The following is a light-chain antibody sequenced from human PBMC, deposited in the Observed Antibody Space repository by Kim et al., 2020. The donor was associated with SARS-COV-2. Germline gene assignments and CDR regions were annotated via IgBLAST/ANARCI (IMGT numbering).Light chain of an antibody. CDR2: KDN. Sequence: GQRVPIACSGSSSNIGSNYVYWYHQLPGTAPKLLIYKDNQRPSGVPDRFSGSKSGTSASLAISGPRSEDEADYYCAAWDGSLSGLVFGGGTQLTVL. V-gene: IGLV1-47*01. J-gene: IGLJ2*01. CDR1: SSNIGSNY. CDR3: AAWDGSLSGLV.